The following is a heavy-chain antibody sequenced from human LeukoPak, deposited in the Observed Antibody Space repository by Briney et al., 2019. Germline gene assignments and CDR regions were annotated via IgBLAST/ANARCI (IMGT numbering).Heavy chain of an antibody. V-gene: IGHV3-74*01. CDR1: GFTFSSYW. D-gene: IGHD3-16*01. J-gene: IGHJ5*02. Sequence: GGSLRLSCAASGFTFSSYWMHWVRQAPGKGLVWVSRINSDGSSTRYADSVKGRFTISRDNAKNTLYLQMNSLRAEDTAVYYCARVRPWVGWFDPWGQGTLVTVSS. CDR2: INSDGSST. CDR3: ARVRPWVGWFDP.